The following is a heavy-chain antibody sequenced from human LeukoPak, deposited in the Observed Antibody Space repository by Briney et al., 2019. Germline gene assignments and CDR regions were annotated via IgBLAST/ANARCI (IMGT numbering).Heavy chain of an antibody. CDR1: GGSISSYY. J-gene: IGHJ4*02. CDR2: TYYSGST. CDR3: ARGRDGYNDY. Sequence: SETLSLTCTVSGGSISSYYWSWIRQPPGKGLEWIGYTYYSGSTNYNPSLKSRVTISVDTSKNQFSLKLSSVTAADTAVYYCARGRDGYNDYWGQGTLVTVSS. D-gene: IGHD5-24*01. V-gene: IGHV4-59*01.